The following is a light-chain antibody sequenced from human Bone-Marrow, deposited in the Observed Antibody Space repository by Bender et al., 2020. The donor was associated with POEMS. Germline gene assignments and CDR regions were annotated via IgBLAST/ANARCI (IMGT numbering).Light chain of an antibody. J-gene: IGLJ3*02. V-gene: IGLV1-40*01. Sequence: QSVLTQPPSVSGAPGQMVTISCTGSSSNTGSGYDINWYQHLPGTAPKLLIYGYNNRPSGIPERFSGSKSGTSASLAITGLQAEDEGDYYCQSYDNSLGGWVFGGGTKLTVL. CDR2: GYN. CDR3: QSYDNSLGGWV. CDR1: SSNTGSGYD.